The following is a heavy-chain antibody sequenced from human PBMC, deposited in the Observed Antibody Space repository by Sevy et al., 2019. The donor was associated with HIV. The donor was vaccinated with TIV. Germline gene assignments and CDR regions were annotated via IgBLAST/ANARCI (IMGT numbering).Heavy chain of an antibody. CDR3: ASSDATSRFGYYYFAMDF. V-gene: IGHV3-48*02. CDR2: ISYTSTTI. Sequence: GGSLRLSCAVSGFTFNTYNMNWVRQAPGKGLEWVSYISYTSTTIYYADSGRGRFTNSRDNAKNTLNLQMNSLGDEDTAVYYCASSDATSRFGYYYFAMDFWGQGTSVTVSS. J-gene: IGHJ6*02. CDR1: GFTFNTYN. D-gene: IGHD3-22*01.